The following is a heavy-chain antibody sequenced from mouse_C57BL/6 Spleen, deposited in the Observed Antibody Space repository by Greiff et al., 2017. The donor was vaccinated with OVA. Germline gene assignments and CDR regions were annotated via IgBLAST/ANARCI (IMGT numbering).Heavy chain of an antibody. V-gene: IGHV1-26*01. D-gene: IGHD1-1*02. CDR3: ARGYGYGYDAMDY. CDR1: GYTFTDYY. Sequence: VQLQQSGPELVKPGASVKISCKASGYTFTDYYMNWVKQSHGKSLEWIGDINPNNGGTSYNQKFKGKATLTVDKSSSTAYMELRSLTSEDSAVYYCARGYGYGYDAMDYWGQGTSVTVSS. CDR2: INPNNGGT. J-gene: IGHJ4*01.